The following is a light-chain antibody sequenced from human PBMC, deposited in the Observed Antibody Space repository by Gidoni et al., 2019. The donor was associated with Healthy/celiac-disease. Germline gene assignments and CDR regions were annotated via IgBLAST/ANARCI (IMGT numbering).Light chain of an antibody. V-gene: IGLV2-14*03. CDR3: CSCTERNKMV. CDR1: RSDIGYYVC. Sequence: QSALTQPAAVSASPGQSITNSCTVSRSDIGYYVCVTWYQQYPGMAPKMLIHAVNSRAPGVSDRFFGSKSGNTAALTISGLQTEDEGYYYCCSCTERNKMVFGGGTKLTVL. J-gene: IGLJ2*01. CDR2: AVN.